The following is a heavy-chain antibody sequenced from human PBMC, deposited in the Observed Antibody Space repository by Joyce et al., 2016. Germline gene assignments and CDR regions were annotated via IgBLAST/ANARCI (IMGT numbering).Heavy chain of an antibody. D-gene: IGHD3-9*01. CDR2: LFHRVGT. CDR3: ARGAILTGLNGLDV. CDR1: GVSVGSGDDY. Sequence: QVQLQESGPGLVQPSGTLSLTCTVSGVSVGSGDDYWCWIRQPPGKGLEWIGDLFHRVGTKYNPSLESRVTISGDTSKNQFSVMLKSVTAADTAIYHCARGAILTGLNGLDVWGQGTTVIVSS. J-gene: IGHJ6*02. V-gene: IGHV4-61*08.